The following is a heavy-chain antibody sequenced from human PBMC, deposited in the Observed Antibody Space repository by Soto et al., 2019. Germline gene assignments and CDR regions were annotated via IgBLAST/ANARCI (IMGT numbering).Heavy chain of an antibody. Sequence: SETLSRTCIVSGEGLSSVEYYWRWIRQSPGRGPGRIGYIYYDGRTSYNPSLRSRAFISIDTSKNHFSLRLNDVTAADTAVYYCARSDLVRVIKSYGVVSEAPDIWGQGTKVTVSS. CDR3: ARSDLVRVIKSYGVVSEAPDI. CDR1: GEGLSSVEYY. V-gene: IGHV4-30-4*01. D-gene: IGHD3-3*01. CDR2: IYYDGRT. J-gene: IGHJ3*02.